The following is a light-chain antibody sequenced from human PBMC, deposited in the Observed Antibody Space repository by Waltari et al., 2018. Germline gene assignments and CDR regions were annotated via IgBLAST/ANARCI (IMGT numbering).Light chain of an antibody. CDR1: QSVSSY. CDR3: QQRSNWLT. V-gene: IGKV3-11*01. J-gene: IGKJ4*01. CDR2: DAS. Sequence: EIVLTQSPATLSLSPGERATLSCRASQSVSSYLAWYQQKPGQAPRLLIYDASNRATGIPARCSGSGSATDFTLTISSLEPEDFAVYYCQQRSNWLTFGGGTKVEIK.